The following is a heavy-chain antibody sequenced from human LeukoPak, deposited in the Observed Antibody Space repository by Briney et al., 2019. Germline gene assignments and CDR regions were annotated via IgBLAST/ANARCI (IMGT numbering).Heavy chain of an antibody. CDR3: ARGGYYYDTTGSPGDY. CDR2: ISYAGTNK. D-gene: IGHD3-22*01. J-gene: IGHJ4*02. CDR1: GFTLTNYA. V-gene: IGHV3-30-3*01. Sequence: GTSLRLSCVVSGFTLTNYALHWVRQAPGKGLEWVAVISYAGTNKYYAASVHGRFTISRDISKNTVYLHMDSLRDEDTAVYFCARGGYYYDTTGSPGDYWGQGTLVTVSS.